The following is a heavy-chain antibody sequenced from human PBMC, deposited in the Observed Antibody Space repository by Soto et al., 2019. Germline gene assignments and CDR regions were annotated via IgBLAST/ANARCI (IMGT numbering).Heavy chain of an antibody. CDR2: IYYSGST. J-gene: IGHJ3*02. Sequence: QVQLQESGPGLVKPSETLSLTCTVSGGSVSSGSYYWSWIRQPPGKGLEWIGYIYYSGSTNYNPSLKSRVTISVDTSKNQFSLKLSSVTAADTAVYYCANSSGYYNAFDIWGQGTMVTVSS. CDR3: ANSSGYYNAFDI. CDR1: GGSVSSGSYY. V-gene: IGHV4-61*01. D-gene: IGHD3-22*01.